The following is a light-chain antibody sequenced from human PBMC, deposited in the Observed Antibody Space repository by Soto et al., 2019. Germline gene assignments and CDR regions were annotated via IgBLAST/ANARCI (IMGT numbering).Light chain of an antibody. CDR3: QQYGSSGT. J-gene: IGKJ1*01. V-gene: IGKV3-20*01. Sequence: EIEMPQSPATLSVSPGAGATLSCRASHSVDNYLAWYQQKPGQAPRLLIYGASNRATGIPDRFSGSGSGTDFTLTISRLEPEDFAVYYCQQYGSSGTFGQGTKVEI. CDR1: HSVDNY. CDR2: GAS.